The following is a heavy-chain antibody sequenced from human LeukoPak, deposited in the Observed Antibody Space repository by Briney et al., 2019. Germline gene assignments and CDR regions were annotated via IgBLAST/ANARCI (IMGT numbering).Heavy chain of an antibody. D-gene: IGHD5/OR15-5a*01. CDR1: GGSISSYY. J-gene: IGHJ3*02. CDR3: ATIYALDAFDI. V-gene: IGHV4-59*08. Sequence: PSETLSLTCTVSGGSISSYYWSWIRQPPGKGLEWIGYIYYSGSTNYNPSLKSRVTISVDTSKNQFSLKLSSVTAADTAVYYCATIYALDAFDIWGQGTMVTVSS. CDR2: IYYSGST.